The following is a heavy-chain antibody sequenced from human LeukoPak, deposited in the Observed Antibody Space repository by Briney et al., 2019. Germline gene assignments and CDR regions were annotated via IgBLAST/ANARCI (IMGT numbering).Heavy chain of an antibody. Sequence: PSETLSLTCAVYGGSFSGYYWSWIRQPPGKGLEWIGEINHSGGTNYNPSLKSRVTISVDTSKNQFSLKLSSVTAADTAVYYCARERNYYDSSGYYADFDYWGQGTLVTVSS. CDR1: GGSFSGYY. V-gene: IGHV4-34*01. CDR3: ARERNYYDSSGYYADFDY. J-gene: IGHJ4*02. D-gene: IGHD3-22*01. CDR2: INHSGGT.